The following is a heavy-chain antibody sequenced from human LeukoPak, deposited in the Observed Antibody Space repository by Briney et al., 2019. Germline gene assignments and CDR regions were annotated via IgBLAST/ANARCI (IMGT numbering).Heavy chain of an antibody. Sequence: GGSLRLSCAASGFTFSSYSMTWVRQAPGKGLEWVSYISSSSSTIYYADSVKGRFTISRDNAKNSLYLQMNSLRAEDTAVYYCARILAAAGTVSWFDPWGQGTLVTVSS. CDR3: ARILAAAGTVSWFDP. CDR1: GFTFSSYS. CDR2: ISSSSSTI. V-gene: IGHV3-48*04. J-gene: IGHJ5*02. D-gene: IGHD6-13*01.